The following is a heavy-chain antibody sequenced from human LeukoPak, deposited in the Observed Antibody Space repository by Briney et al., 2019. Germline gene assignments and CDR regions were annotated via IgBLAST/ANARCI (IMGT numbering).Heavy chain of an antibody. CDR1: GYTFTGYY. CDR3: ARCVVPAAIGYYYGMDV. J-gene: IGHJ6*02. V-gene: IGHV1-2*02. CDR2: INPNSGGT. Sequence: ASVTVSCKASGYTFTGYYMHWVRQAPGQGLEWMGWINPNSGGTNYAQKFQGRVTMTRDTSISTAYMELSRLRSDDTAVYYCARCVVPAAIGYYYGMDVWGQGTTVTVSS. D-gene: IGHD2-2*02.